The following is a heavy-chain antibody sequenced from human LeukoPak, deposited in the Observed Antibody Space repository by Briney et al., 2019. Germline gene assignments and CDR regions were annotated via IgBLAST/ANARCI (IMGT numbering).Heavy chain of an antibody. CDR2: MIPILGTA. D-gene: IGHD3-3*01. J-gene: IGHJ4*02. Sequence: QTSCNGSGDSFTSYWIGWGRRMPGEGLEWMGMIPILGTANYAQQFQGRVTITADESTSTAYMELSSLRSEDTAVYYCARFAVFGGPDTSEGLDYWGQGTLVTVS. CDR1: GDSFTSYW. CDR3: ARFAVFGGPDTSEGLDY. V-gene: IGHV1-69*01.